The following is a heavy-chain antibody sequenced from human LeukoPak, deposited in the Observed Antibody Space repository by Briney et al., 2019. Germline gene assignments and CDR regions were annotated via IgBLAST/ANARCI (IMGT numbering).Heavy chain of an antibody. D-gene: IGHD3-22*01. Sequence: GGSLRLSCAASGFTFSSYAMSWVRQAPGKGLEWVSAFSGSGGSTYYADSVKGRFNLSSDNSKNTVYLQMNRLRAEDTAVYYCAKASGVYDSSGYYSSDDAFDIWGQGTMVTVSS. V-gene: IGHV3-23*01. CDR1: GFTFSSYA. CDR2: FSGSGGST. CDR3: AKASGVYDSSGYYSSDDAFDI. J-gene: IGHJ3*02.